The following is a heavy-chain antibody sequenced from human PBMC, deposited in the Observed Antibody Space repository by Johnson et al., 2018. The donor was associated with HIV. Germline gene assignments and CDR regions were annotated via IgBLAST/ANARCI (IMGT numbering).Heavy chain of an antibody. CDR3: ARGISQPYYNFWSGYHYPDAFDI. Sequence: VQLVESGGGLVKPGGSLRLSCAASGFTFSNAWMSWVRQAPGKGLEWVGRIKSKTDGGTYHAASVKGRFTISRENAKNSLYLQMNSLRAGDTAVYYCARGISQPYYNFWSGYHYPDAFDIWGQGTMVTVSS. CDR2: IKSKTDGGT. D-gene: IGHD3-3*01. J-gene: IGHJ3*02. CDR1: GFTFSNAW. V-gene: IGHV3-15*01.